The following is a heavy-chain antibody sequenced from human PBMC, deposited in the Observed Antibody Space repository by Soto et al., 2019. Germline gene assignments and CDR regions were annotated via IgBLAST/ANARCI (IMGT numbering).Heavy chain of an antibody. D-gene: IGHD2-15*01. V-gene: IGHV6-1*01. CDR2: TYYRSKWYD. CDR3: ARGAGRGYCSGNTCYSPYNYYGMDV. J-gene: IGHJ6*02. CDR1: GDSVSSNSAA. Sequence: SQTLSLTCAISGDSVSSNSAAWNWVRQSPSRGLEWLGRTYYRSKWYDDYAVSVKSRITISPDTSKNQFSLYLKSVTPEDTAVYYCARGAGRGYCSGNTCYSPYNYYGMDVWGQGTTVTVSS.